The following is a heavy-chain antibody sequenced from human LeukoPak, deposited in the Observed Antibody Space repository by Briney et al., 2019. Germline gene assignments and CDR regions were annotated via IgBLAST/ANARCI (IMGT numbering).Heavy chain of an antibody. CDR1: GGTFSSYA. J-gene: IGHJ6*03. CDR2: IIPIFGTA. Sequence: SVKVSCKASGGTFSSYAISWVRQAPGQGLEWMGGIIPIFGTANYAQKFQGRVTITTDESTSTAYMELSSLRSEDTAVYYCARDGRIIAASGYYMDVWGKGTTVTVSS. CDR3: ARDGRIIAASGYYMDV. V-gene: IGHV1-69*05. D-gene: IGHD6-25*01.